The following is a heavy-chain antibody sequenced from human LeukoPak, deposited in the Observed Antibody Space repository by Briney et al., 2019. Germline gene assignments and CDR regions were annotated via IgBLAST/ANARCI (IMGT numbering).Heavy chain of an antibody. CDR2: MKPDGGEE. CDR1: GFTFSNYW. D-gene: IGHD2-15*01. CDR3: ARDLSGPSVY. Sequence: GGSLRLSCAASGFTFSNYWLSWVRQPPGKALEWVATMKPDGGEEYFVDSVKGRFTISRDNAKNSLYLRMNSLRAEDTATYFCARDLSGPSVYWGQGTLVTVSS. V-gene: IGHV3-7*01. J-gene: IGHJ4*02.